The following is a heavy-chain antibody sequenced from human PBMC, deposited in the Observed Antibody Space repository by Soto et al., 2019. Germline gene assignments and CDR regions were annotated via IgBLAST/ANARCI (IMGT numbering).Heavy chain of an antibody. CDR2: IWYDGSNK. D-gene: IGHD6-13*01. CDR1: GFTFSSYG. CDR3: ARVLYSSSWYDYYYGMDV. Sequence: PGGSLRLSCAASGFTFSSYGMHWVRQAPGKGLEWVAVIWYDGSNKYYADSVKGRFTISRDNSKNTLYLQMNSLRAEDTAVYYCARVLYSSSWYDYYYGMDVWGQGTTVTVYS. V-gene: IGHV3-33*01. J-gene: IGHJ6*02.